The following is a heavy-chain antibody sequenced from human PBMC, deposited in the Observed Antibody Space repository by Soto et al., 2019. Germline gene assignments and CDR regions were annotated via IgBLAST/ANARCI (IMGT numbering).Heavy chain of an antibody. Sequence: SETLSLTCTVSGGSISSGGYSWSWIRQHPGKGLEWIGYIYYSGSTYYNPSLKSRVTISVDTSKNQFSLKLSSVTAADTAVYYCARDAYCSSTSCYQYALGFDPWGQGTLVTVSS. V-gene: IGHV4-31*03. J-gene: IGHJ5*02. CDR3: ARDAYCSSTSCYQYALGFDP. D-gene: IGHD2-2*01. CDR1: GGSISSGGYS. CDR2: IYYSGST.